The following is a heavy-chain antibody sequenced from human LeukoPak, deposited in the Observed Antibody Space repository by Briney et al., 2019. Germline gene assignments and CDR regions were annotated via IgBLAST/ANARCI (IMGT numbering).Heavy chain of an antibody. CDR1: GYTFTSYS. CDR2: ITAYNGNT. D-gene: IGHD3-3*01. Sequence: ASVKVSCKASGYTFTSYSISWVRQAPGQGLEWMGWITAYNGNTNYAQKLQGRVTMTTDTSTSTAYMKLRSLISDDTGVYYCARAPARDEFGVVTPWGQGTLVTVSS. CDR3: ARAPARDEFGVVTP. V-gene: IGHV1-18*01. J-gene: IGHJ5*02.